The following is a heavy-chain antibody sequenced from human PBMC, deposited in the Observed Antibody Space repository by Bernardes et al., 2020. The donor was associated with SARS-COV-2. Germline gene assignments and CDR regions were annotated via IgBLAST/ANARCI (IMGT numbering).Heavy chain of an antibody. V-gene: IGHV4-61*01. Sequence: SETLSLTCTVSGGSVSSGSYYWSWIRQPPGKGLEWIGYIYYSGSTNYNPSLKSRVTISVDTSKNQFSLKLSSVTAADTAVYYCARDLSYDYVWGSYRYTGGMDVWGRGTTVTVSS. J-gene: IGHJ6*02. D-gene: IGHD3-16*02. CDR3: ARDLSYDYVWGSYRYTGGMDV. CDR2: IYYSGST. CDR1: GGSVSSGSYY.